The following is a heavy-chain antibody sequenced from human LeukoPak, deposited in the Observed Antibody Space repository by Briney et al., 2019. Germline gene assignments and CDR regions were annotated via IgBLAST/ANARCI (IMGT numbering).Heavy chain of an antibody. CDR1: GFSFSSYA. Sequence: PGGSLRLSCAASGFSFSSYAMSWVRQAPGKGLEWVSLITTDTYYADSVRGRFTISRDNSKNTLYLQMNSLRADDTAVYYCAKAGSGHYYDYWGQGTLVTVSS. D-gene: IGHD3-22*01. J-gene: IGHJ4*02. CDR2: ITTDT. V-gene: IGHV3-23*01. CDR3: AKAGSGHYYDY.